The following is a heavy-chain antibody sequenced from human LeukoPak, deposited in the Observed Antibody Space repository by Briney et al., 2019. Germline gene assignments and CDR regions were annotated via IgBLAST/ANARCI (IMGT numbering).Heavy chain of an antibody. V-gene: IGHV3-30-3*01. J-gene: IGHJ3*02. D-gene: IGHD3-22*01. CDR1: GFTFSSYA. CDR3: ARSISCGYDRSGYYYGPDAFDI. CDR2: ISYDGSNK. Sequence: GGSLRLSCAASGFTFSSYAVLWVRQAPGKGLEWVAAISYDGSNKYYADSVKGRFTISRDNSKNTLYLQMNSLRAEDTAVYYWARSISCGYDRSGYYYGPDAFDIWGQGTMVTVSS.